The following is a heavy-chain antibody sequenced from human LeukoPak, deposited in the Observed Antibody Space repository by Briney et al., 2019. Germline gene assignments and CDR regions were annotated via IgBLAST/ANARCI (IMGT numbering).Heavy chain of an antibody. V-gene: IGHV1-2*02. CDR2: INPNSGGT. CDR1: GYSFTGHY. CDR3: ARLGFDSGSYYGEFDY. Sequence: ASVKVSCKASGYSFTGHYIHWVRQALGQGLEWMGWINPNSGGTNYAQKFQGRVTMTRDTSISTAYMELSRLRSDDTAVYYCARLGFDSGSYYGEFDYWGQGTLVTVSS. J-gene: IGHJ4*02. D-gene: IGHD1-26*01.